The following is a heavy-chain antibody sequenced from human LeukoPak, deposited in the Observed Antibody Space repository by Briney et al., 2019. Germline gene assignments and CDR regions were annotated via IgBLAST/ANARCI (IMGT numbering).Heavy chain of an antibody. D-gene: IGHD6-13*01. V-gene: IGHV4-61*08. CDR3: AGHGGYSSSPGY. J-gene: IGHJ4*02. CDR1: GGSISSGGYY. CDR2: IYYSGST. Sequence: SQTLSLTCTVSGGSISSGGYYWSWIRQPPGKGLEWIGYIYYSGSTSYNPSLKSRVTISIDTSKNQFSLKLSSVTAADTAVYYCAGHGGYSSSPGYWGQGTLVSVCS.